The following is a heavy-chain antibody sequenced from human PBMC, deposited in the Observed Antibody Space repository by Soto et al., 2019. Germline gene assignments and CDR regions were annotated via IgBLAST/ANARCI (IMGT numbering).Heavy chain of an antibody. CDR1: GFTFSSYS. CDR2: ISSSSSYI. Sequence: GGSLRLSCAASGFTFSSYSMNWVRQAPGKGLEWVSSISSSSSYIYYADSVKGRFTISRDNAKNSLYLQMNSLRAEDTAVYYCARREGDLWSGPDPPGGYYGMDVWGQGTTVTVSS. J-gene: IGHJ6*02. D-gene: IGHD3-3*01. V-gene: IGHV3-21*01. CDR3: ARREGDLWSGPDPPGGYYGMDV.